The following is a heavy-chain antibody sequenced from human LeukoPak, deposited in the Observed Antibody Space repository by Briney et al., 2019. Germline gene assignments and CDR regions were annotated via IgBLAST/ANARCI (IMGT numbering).Heavy chain of an antibody. V-gene: IGHV1-69*17. Sequence: SGELSYTASGRTFNSYAISWVRRAARQGGGWRGGIMPIVGIADYAQKSHGRVTITAHKSPSTAYMELSSLRSEHTAVYYCASEVVVITYDAFYISGQGTTVTVSS. D-gene: IGHD3-22*01. J-gene: IGHJ3*02. CDR2: IMPIVGIA. CDR1: GRTFNSYA. CDR3: ASEVVVITYDAFYI.